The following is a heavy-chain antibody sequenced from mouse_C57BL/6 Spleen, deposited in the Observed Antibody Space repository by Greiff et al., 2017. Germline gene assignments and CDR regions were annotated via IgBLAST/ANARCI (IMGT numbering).Heavy chain of an antibody. Sequence: QVQLQQPGAELVRPGSSVKLSCKASGYTFTSYWMHWVKQRPIQGLECIGNIDPSDSATHYNQKFKDKATLTVDKSSSTAYMQLSSLTSEDSSVYYCAIGNLHMYRYYAMDYWGQGTSVTVSS. D-gene: IGHD2-12*01. J-gene: IGHJ4*01. CDR2: IDPSDSAT. CDR1: GYTFTSYW. V-gene: IGHV1-52*01. CDR3: AIGNLHMYRYYAMDY.